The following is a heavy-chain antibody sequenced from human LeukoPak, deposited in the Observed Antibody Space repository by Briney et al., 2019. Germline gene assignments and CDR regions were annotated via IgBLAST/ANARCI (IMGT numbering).Heavy chain of an antibody. V-gene: IGHV4-30-2*01. Sequence: SETLSLTCAVSGGSISSGGYSWSWIRQPPGQGLEWIGYIYHSGSTYYTPSLKTRVTISVDRSKNPFSLKLSSVAAADRAVYYCDRVGPYSDCLSMNPADAFDIWGQGTMVTVSS. D-gene: IGHD2-21*01. CDR2: IYHSGST. CDR3: DRVGPYSDCLSMNPADAFDI. J-gene: IGHJ3*02. CDR1: GGSISSGGYS.